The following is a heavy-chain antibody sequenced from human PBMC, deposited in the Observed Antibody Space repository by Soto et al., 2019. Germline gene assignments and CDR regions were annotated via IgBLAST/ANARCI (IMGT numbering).Heavy chain of an antibody. CDR1: GGSFSGYY. V-gene: IGHV4-34*01. D-gene: IGHD2-2*01. J-gene: IGHJ6*03. CDR3: AGYCSSTSCYRRNYYYYYMDV. Sequence: PSETLSLTCAVYGGSFSGYYWSWIRQPPGKGLEWIGEINHSGSTNYNPSLKSRVTISVDTSKNQFSLKLSSVTAADTAVYYCAGYCSSTSCYRRNYYYYYMDVWGQGALVTVSS. CDR2: INHSGST.